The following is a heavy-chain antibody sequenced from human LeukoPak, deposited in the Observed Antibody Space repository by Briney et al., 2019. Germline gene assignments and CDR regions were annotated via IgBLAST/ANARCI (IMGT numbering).Heavy chain of an antibody. CDR3: ASSSGSSNWFDP. D-gene: IGHD3-22*01. Sequence: GRSLRLSCAASGFTVSTNYVTWVRQAPAKGLEWISIIHSAGNTYYADSVKGRFTISRDNSKNTLYLQMNSLAAEDTAVYYCASSSGSSNWFDPWGQGTLVTVSS. V-gene: IGHV3-53*01. CDR2: IHSAGNT. J-gene: IGHJ5*02. CDR1: GFTVSTNY.